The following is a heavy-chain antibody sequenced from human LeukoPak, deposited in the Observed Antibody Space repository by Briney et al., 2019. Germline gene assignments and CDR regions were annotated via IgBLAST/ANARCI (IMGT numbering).Heavy chain of an antibody. V-gene: IGHV1-69*05. J-gene: IGHJ4*02. CDR1: GGTFSSYA. Sequence: SVKVSCKASGGTFSSYAINWVRQAPGQGLEWMGRIIPILGTANYAQKFQGRVTITTDESTSTAYMELSSLRSEDTAVYYCATPSSGWYYFDYWGQGTLVTVSS. CDR2: IIPILGTA. D-gene: IGHD6-19*01. CDR3: ATPSSGWYYFDY.